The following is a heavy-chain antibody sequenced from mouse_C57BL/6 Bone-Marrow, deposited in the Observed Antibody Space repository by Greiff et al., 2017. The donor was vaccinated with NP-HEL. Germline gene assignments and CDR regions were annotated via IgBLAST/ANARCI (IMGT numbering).Heavy chain of an antibody. V-gene: IGHV1-9*01. J-gene: IGHJ2*01. CDR2: ILPGSGNT. Sequence: VKLVESGAELMKPVASVKLSCKATGYTFTGNWIEWVKQRPGHGLEWIGEILPGSGNTYYNERFKGKATFTADTSSNTAYMQLSSLTTEDSAIYYCARDYYGSSYFDYWGQGTTLTVSS. CDR1: GYTFTGNW. D-gene: IGHD1-1*01. CDR3: ARDYYGSSYFDY.